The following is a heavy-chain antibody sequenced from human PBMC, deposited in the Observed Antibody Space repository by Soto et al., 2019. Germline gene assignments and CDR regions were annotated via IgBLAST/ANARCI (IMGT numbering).Heavy chain of an antibody. CDR3: VGGQYYFDY. CDR1: GFAFSSYG. V-gene: IGHV3-30*03. J-gene: IGHJ4*02. D-gene: IGHD3-10*01. Sequence: QAQLVESGGGVVQPGRSLRLSCAASGFAFSSYGMHWVREGPGKGLEWVAVISYDGSNKYYADSVKGRFTISRDNSKNTLYLQMNSLRPEDTALYYCVGGQYYFDYRGQGTLVTVSS. CDR2: ISYDGSNK.